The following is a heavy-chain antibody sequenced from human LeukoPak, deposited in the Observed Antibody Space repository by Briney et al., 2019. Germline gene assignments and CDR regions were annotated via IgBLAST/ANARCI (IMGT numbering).Heavy chain of an antibody. D-gene: IGHD3-3*01. CDR1: GYTFTNYS. J-gene: IGHJ4*02. CDR3: ARASYRTIFGVVIPLYSDY. Sequence: ASVKVSCKASGYTFTNYSISWVRQAPRQGLEWMGWISAYNGNTNYAQKLQGRVTMTTDTSTSTAYMEVRSLRSDDTAVYYCARASYRTIFGVVIPLYSDYWGQGTLVTVSS. V-gene: IGHV1-18*01. CDR2: ISAYNGNT.